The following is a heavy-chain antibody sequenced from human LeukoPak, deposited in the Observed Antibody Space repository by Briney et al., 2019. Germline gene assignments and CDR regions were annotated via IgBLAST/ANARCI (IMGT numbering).Heavy chain of an antibody. CDR2: INPNIDYT. CDR3: AVAPGDY. V-gene: IGHV1-2*02. Sequence: GASVRVSCKASGYTFTDYYIHWVRQAPGQGLEWMGWINPNIDYTFYAQKFQGRVTLTRDTSISTVYMELTTLTSDDTALYYCAVAPGDYWGQGTLVSVSA. J-gene: IGHJ4*02. D-gene: IGHD2-21*01. CDR1: GYTFTDYY.